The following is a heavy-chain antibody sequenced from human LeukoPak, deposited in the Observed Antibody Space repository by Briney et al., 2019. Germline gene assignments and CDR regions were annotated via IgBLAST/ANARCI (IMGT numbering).Heavy chain of an antibody. D-gene: IGHD3-22*01. CDR1: GFTFSSYW. J-gene: IGHJ6*02. CDR2: IKQDGSGK. Sequence: PGGSLRLSCAASGFTFSSYWMSWVRQAPGKGLEWVANIKQDGSGKYYVDSVKGRFTISRDNAKNSLYLQMNSLRAEDTAVYYCARDSSGYPNYYYYGMDVWGQGTTVTVSS. V-gene: IGHV3-7*05. CDR3: ARDSSGYPNYYYYGMDV.